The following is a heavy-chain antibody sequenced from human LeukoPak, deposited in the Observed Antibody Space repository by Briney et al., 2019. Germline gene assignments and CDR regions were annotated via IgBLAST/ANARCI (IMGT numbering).Heavy chain of an antibody. J-gene: IGHJ6*04. CDR3: AREADSGYDGIDYYGMDV. D-gene: IGHD5-12*01. CDR1: GFTFSAYG. CDR2: ISGSDGAT. V-gene: IGHV3-23*01. Sequence: PGGSLRLSCVGSGFTFSAYGMSWVRQAPGKGLESVSSISGSDGATSYADSVKGRFTISRDNSKNTLYLQMNSLRAEDTAVYYCAREADSGYDGIDYYGMDVWGKGTTVTVSS.